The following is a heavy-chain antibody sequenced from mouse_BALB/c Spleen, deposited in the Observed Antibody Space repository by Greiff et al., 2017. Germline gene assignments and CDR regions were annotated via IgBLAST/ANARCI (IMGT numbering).Heavy chain of an antibody. J-gene: IGHJ2*01. CDR3: ARQYHGNYVGFDY. Sequence: EVKLQESGPELVKTGASVKISCKASGYSFTDYYMHWVKQSPEKSFEWIGEINPSTGGTSYNQKFKGKATLTVDKSSSTAYMQLKSLTSEDSAVYYCARQYHGNYVGFDYWGQGTTLTVSS. CDR1: GYSFTDYY. V-gene: IGHV1-42*01. CDR2: INPSTGGT. D-gene: IGHD2-1*01.